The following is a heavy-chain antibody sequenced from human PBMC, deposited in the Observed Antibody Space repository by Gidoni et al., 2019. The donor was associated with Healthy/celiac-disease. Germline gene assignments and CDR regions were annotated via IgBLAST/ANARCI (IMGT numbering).Heavy chain of an antibody. Sequence: QVQLQQWGAGLLKPSETLSLTCAVHGGAFSGYYWSWIRQPPGKGLEWIGEINQSGSTNYNPSLKSRVTISVDTSKNQFSLKLSSVPAADTAVYYCARAGDCSGGSCYSRRSPLDYWGQGTLVTVSS. CDR3: ARAGDCSGGSCYSRRSPLDY. D-gene: IGHD2-15*01. CDR1: GGAFSGYY. V-gene: IGHV4-34*01. CDR2: INQSGST. J-gene: IGHJ4*02.